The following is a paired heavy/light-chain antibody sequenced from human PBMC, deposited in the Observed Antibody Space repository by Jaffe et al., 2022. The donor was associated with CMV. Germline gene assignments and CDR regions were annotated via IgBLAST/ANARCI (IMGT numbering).Heavy chain of an antibody. CDR1: GSTLSNYG. CDR3: ARDSGYCSGGYCYFDS. CDR2: VWYDGNNK. Sequence: QVQLVEAGGGVVQPGRSLRLSCVSSGSTLSNYGMHWVRQAPGKGLEWVAVVWYDGNNKYYADSVKGRFTISRDNSRNTLYLEMYSLRAEDTGVYYCARDSGYCSGGYCYFDSWGQGTLVTVSS. J-gene: IGHJ4*02. D-gene: IGHD2-15*01. V-gene: IGHV3-33*01.
Light chain of an antibody. CDR2: ANT. J-gene: IGLJ3*02. CDR3: QSYDITLTAWV. V-gene: IGLV1-40*01. CDR1: SSNVGAGYG. Sequence: QSVLTQPPSVSGAPGQRVTISCTGSSSNVGAGYGVHWYQQRPGIAPKLLISANTNRPSGVPDRFSGSKSGTSASLAITGLQAEDEADYYCQSYDITLTAWVFGGGTKLTVL.